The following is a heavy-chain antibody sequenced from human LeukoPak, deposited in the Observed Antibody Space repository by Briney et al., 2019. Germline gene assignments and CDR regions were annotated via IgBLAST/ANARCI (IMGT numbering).Heavy chain of an antibody. CDR1: GFTFSSYS. D-gene: IGHD6-19*01. J-gene: IGHJ6*03. Sequence: GGFQILSCAACGFTFSSYSMNWVRQAPGEGLEWVLFISSSSIFIYYADSVKGRFTISRDNAKNSLYLQMNSLRAEDTAVYYCARGSDRGLSGWDDPNKDMDVWGKGTTVTVSS. CDR3: ARGSDRGLSGWDDPNKDMDV. V-gene: IGHV3-21*01. CDR2: ISSSSIFI.